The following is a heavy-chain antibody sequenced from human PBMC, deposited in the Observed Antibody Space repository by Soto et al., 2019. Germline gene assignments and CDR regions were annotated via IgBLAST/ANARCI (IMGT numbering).Heavy chain of an antibody. V-gene: IGHV4-4*07. J-gene: IGHJ4*02. CDR2: MYTSGIT. CDR3: ARYDKGVSAAMLY. D-gene: IGHD2-2*01. CDR1: GDSISGYY. Sequence: QVQLQESGPGLVKPSETLSLTCTVSGDSISGYYWYWIRQPAGMGLEWIGRMYTSGITNYNPSLKSRVPMSVDTSKNQFSLKLTSVTAADTAVYYCARYDKGVSAAMLYWGQGTLVTVSS.